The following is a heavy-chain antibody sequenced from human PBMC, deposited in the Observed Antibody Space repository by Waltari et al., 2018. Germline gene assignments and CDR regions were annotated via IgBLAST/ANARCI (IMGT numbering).Heavy chain of an antibody. CDR2: ISGSGGST. CDR3: AKGGITMIVVVPYYYYGMDV. CDR1: GFTFSSYA. J-gene: IGHJ6*02. V-gene: IGHV3-23*01. Sequence: EVQLLESGGGLVQPGGSLRLSCAASGFTFSSYAMRWVRQAPGKGLEWVSAISGSGGSTYYADSVKGRFTISRDNSKNTLYLQMNSLRAEDTAVYYCAKGGITMIVVVPYYYYGMDVWGQGTTVTVSS. D-gene: IGHD3-22*01.